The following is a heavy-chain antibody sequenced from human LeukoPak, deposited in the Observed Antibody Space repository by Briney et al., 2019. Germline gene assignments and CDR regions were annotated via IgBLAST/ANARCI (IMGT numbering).Heavy chain of an antibody. D-gene: IGHD1-14*01. Sequence: GGSLRLSCAASGFTFSSYWMHWVRQAPGKGLVWVSRINSDGSSTSYADSVKGRFTISRDNSKNTLYLQMNSLRAEDTAVYYCARETGITDYYGMDVWGQGTTVTVSS. CDR2: INSDGSST. J-gene: IGHJ6*02. V-gene: IGHV3-74*01. CDR1: GFTFSSYW. CDR3: ARETGITDYYGMDV.